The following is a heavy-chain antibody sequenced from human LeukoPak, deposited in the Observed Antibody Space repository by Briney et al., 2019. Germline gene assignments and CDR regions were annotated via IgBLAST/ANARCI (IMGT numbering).Heavy chain of an antibody. CDR2: ISYDGSNK. CDR1: GFTFSSYG. V-gene: IGHV3-30*03. D-gene: IGHD4-17*01. Sequence: GRSLRLSCAASGFTFSSYGMHWVRQAPGKGLEWVAVISYDGSNKYYADSVKGRFTISRDNSKSTLYLQMNSLRAEDTAVYYCARDLDGDRFDYWGQGTLIAVSS. CDR3: ARDLDGDRFDY. J-gene: IGHJ4*02.